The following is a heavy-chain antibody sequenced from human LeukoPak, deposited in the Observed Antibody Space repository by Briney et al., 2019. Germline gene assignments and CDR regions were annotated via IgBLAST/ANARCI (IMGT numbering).Heavy chain of an antibody. D-gene: IGHD3-10*01. V-gene: IGHV3-23*01. J-gene: IGHJ4*02. Sequence: GGSLRLSCAASGFAFGNYAMGWVRQAPGKGLEWVSSIDSSGSYTPSADSVKGRFTISRDNSKNTLYLQMNSLGAEDTAVYYCAKHVSGSLFYFDYWGQRTLVTVSS. CDR1: GFAFGNYA. CDR2: IDSSGSYT. CDR3: AKHVSGSLFYFDY.